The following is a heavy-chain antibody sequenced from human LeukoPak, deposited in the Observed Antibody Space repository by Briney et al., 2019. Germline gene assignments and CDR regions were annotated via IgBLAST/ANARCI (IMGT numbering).Heavy chain of an antibody. Sequence: GGSLRLSCTVSGFTVSSDSMSWVRQAPGKGLEWVSFIYSGGSTHYSDSVKGRFTISRDNSKNTLYLQMNSLRAEDTAVYYCASYGGNSDFDYWGQGTLVTVSS. CDR2: IYSGGST. J-gene: IGHJ4*02. D-gene: IGHD4-23*01. CDR3: ASYGGNSDFDY. V-gene: IGHV3-53*01. CDR1: GFTVSSDS.